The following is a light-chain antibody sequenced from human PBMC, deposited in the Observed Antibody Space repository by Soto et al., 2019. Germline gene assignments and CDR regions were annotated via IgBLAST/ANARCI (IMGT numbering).Light chain of an antibody. V-gene: IGKV3-20*01. J-gene: IGKJ2*01. Sequence: EIVLTQSPGTLSLSPGERATLSCRARQSVSNSYLAWYQQKPGQAPRLLIYDASSRATGIPDRFSGSGSGTDFTLTISRLEPEDFAVYYCQQYGSSTPNTFGQGTKLEIK. CDR3: QQYGSSTPNT. CDR2: DAS. CDR1: QSVSNSY.